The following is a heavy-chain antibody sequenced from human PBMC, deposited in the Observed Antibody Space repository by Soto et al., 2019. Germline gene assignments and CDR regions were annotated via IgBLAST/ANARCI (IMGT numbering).Heavy chain of an antibody. D-gene: IGHD1-1*01. V-gene: IGHV4-30-2*01. Sequence: TLSLTCAVSGDSISSGGYSWSWLRRPPGKGLEWIGYIYHSGSASYNPSVKSRVTISVDGSKNHFSLQLSSVTAADTAVYYCARGRLQPAVSFDDWGQGALVTVSS. CDR3: ARGRLQPAVSFDD. CDR1: GDSISSGGYS. CDR2: IYHSGSA. J-gene: IGHJ4*02.